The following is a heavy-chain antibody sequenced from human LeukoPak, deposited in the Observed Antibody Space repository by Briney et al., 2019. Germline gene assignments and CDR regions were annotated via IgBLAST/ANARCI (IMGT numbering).Heavy chain of an antibody. J-gene: IGHJ4*02. CDR3: ARRPRDGSLYYFDY. V-gene: IGHV1-2*02. CDR1: GYTFTGYY. CDR2: INPNSGGT. Sequence: VASVKVSCKASGYTFTGYYMHWVRQAPGQGLEWMGWINPNSGGTNYAQKFQGRVTMTRDTSISTAYMELSRLRSDDTAVYYCARRPRDGSLYYFDYWGQGTLVTVSS. D-gene: IGHD5-24*01.